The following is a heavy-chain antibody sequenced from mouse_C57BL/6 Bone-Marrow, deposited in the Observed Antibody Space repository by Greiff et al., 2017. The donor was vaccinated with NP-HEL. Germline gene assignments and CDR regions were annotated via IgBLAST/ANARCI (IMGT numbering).Heavy chain of an antibody. CDR3: ARYYSNPYYLDY. CDR1: GYTFTSYW. CDR2: IDPSDSYT. V-gene: IGHV1-59*01. D-gene: IGHD2-5*01. Sequence: QVQLQQPGAELVRPGTSVKLSCKASGYTFTSYWMHWVKQRPGQGLEWIGVIDPSDSYTDYNQKFKGKATLTVDTSSSTAYMQLSSLTSEDSAVYYCARYYSNPYYLDYWGQGTTLTVSS. J-gene: IGHJ2*01.